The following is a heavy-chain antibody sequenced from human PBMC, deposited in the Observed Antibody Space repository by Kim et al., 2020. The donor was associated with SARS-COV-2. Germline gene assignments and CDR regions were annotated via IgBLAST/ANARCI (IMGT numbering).Heavy chain of an antibody. J-gene: IGHJ4*02. Sequence: GGSLRLSCAASGFTFSSYSMNWVRQDTGKGLEWVSSISSSSSYIYYADSVKGRFTISRDNAKNSLYLQMNSLRAEDTAVYYCARVLAGMWFFDYWGQGTLVTVSS. CDR1: GFTFSSYS. D-gene: IGHD6-19*01. CDR2: ISSSSSYI. CDR3: ARVLAGMWFFDY. V-gene: IGHV3-21*01.